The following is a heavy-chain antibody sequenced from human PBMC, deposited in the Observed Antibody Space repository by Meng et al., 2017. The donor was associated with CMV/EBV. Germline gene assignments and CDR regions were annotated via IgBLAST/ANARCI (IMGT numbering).Heavy chain of an antibody. Sequence: GESLKISCTASGFTFGDYSMSWVRQAPGKGLEWVGFIRSKAYGGTTEYATSVKGRFTISRDDSKSIAYLQMNSLKTEDTAVYSCTRAPADYYDSSGYYQAPDYWGQGTLVTVSS. J-gene: IGHJ4*02. D-gene: IGHD3-22*01. CDR3: TRAPADYYDSSGYYQAPDY. CDR2: IRSKAYGGTT. CDR1: GFTFGDYS. V-gene: IGHV3-49*04.